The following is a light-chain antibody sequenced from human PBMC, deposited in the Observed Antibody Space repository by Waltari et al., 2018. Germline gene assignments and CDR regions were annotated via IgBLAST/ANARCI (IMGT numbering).Light chain of an antibody. J-gene: IGKJ2*01. CDR3: QQSYSTPMYT. CDR2: AAS. Sequence: DIQMTQSPSSLSASEGDRVTITCRASQSISSYLNWYQQKPGKAPKLLIYAASSLQSGVPSRFSGSGSGTDFTLTISSLQPEDFATYYCQQSYSTPMYTFGQGTKLEI. CDR1: QSISSY. V-gene: IGKV1-39*01.